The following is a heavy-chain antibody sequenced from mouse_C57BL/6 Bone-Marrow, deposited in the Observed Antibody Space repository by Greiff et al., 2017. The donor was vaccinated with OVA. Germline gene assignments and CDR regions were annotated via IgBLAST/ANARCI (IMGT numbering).Heavy chain of an antibody. D-gene: IGHD1-1*01. V-gene: IGHV1-82*01. CDR3: ATGTTEDFDY. Sequence: VQVVESGPELVKPGASVKISCKASGYAFSSSWMNWVKPRPGKGLEWIGRIYPGDGDTNYNGKFKGKATLTADKSSSTAYMQLSSLTSEDSAVYYCATGTTEDFDYWGQGTTLTVSS. J-gene: IGHJ2*01. CDR1: GYAFSSSW. CDR2: IYPGDGDT.